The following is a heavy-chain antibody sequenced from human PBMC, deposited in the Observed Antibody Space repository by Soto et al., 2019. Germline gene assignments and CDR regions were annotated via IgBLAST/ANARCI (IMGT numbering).Heavy chain of an antibody. V-gene: IGHV4-59*01. CDR2: IYYSGST. Sequence: SETLSLTCTVSGGSISSYYWSWIRQPPGKGLEWIGYIYYSGSTNYDPSLKSRVTISVDTSKNQFSLKLSSVTAADTAVYYCAIERYSSGQNWFDPWGQGTLVTVSS. D-gene: IGHD6-19*01. CDR3: AIERYSSGQNWFDP. CDR1: GGSISSYY. J-gene: IGHJ5*02.